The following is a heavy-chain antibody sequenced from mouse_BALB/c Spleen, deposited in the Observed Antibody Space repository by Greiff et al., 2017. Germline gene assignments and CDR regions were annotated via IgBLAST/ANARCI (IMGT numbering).Heavy chain of an antibody. CDR2: ISSGGSYT. J-gene: IGHJ4*01. CDR3: ASTSYYAMDY. V-gene: IGHV5-9-4*01. Sequence: EVKLMESGGGLVQPGGSLKLSCAASGFTFSSYAMSWVRQSPEKRLEWVAEISSGGSYTYYPDTVTGRFTISRDNAKNTLYLEMSSLRSEDTAMYYCASTSYYAMDYWGQGTSVTVSS. CDR1: GFTFSSYA.